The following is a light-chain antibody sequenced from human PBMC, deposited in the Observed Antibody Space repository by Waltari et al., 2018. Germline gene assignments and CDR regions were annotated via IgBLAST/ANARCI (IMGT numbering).Light chain of an antibody. J-gene: IGLJ2*01. CDR1: SSDVGGYNY. CDR2: DVS. CDR3: SSYTSSSTT. V-gene: IGLV2-14*01. Sequence: QSALTQPASVSGSPGQSITISCPGTSSDVGGYNYVAWYQQHPGKAPKLMSYDVSKRPSGVSNRFSGSKSGNTASLTISGLQAEDEADYYCSSYTSSSTTFGGGTKLTVL.